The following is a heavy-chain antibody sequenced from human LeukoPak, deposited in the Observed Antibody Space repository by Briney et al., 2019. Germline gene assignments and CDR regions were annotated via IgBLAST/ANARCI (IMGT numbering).Heavy chain of an antibody. CDR2: ITSSSNYI. CDR1: GFPFSSHN. J-gene: IGHJ4*02. V-gene: IGHV3-21*01. Sequence: GGSLRLSCAASGFPFSSHNMTWVRQAPGKGLEWVSYITSSSNYIYYADSVKGRFTISRDNAKNSLYLQMNSLRAEDTAVYYCARAIFSSGWYLVDYWGQGTLVTVSS. CDR3: ARAIFSSGWYLVDY. D-gene: IGHD6-19*01.